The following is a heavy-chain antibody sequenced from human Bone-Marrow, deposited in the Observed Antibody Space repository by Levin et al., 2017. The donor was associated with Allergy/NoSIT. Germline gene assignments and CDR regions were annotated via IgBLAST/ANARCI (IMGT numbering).Heavy chain of an antibody. CDR3: TRRGPGLSGTWHYFDY. J-gene: IGHJ4*02. V-gene: IGHV1-2*02. CDR2: INPNSGST. D-gene: IGHD5-12*01. CDR1: GYIFTDYF. Sequence: GASVKVSCKASGYIFTDYFIHWVRQAPGQGLEWMAWINPNSGSTTYAQKFQGRVTLTSDTSITTSYMHLSSLRSDDTAVYYCTRRGPGLSGTWHYFDYWGQGTLVTVSS.